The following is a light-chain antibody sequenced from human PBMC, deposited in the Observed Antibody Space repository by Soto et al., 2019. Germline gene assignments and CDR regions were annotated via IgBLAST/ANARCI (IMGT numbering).Light chain of an antibody. V-gene: IGKV1-39*01. J-gene: IGKJ1*01. Sequence: DIQMTQPPSSLSASVGDRVTITCRESQSISNYLNWYTQKPGKAPKFLMYAASAFQSAGPSRFRGSGSGTNFTLTISILQPEDFATYYCQHNYSIPYTFGRGTKVESK. CDR2: AAS. CDR3: QHNYSIPYT. CDR1: QSISNY.